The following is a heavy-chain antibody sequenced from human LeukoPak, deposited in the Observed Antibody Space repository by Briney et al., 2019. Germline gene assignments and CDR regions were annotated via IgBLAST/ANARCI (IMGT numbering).Heavy chain of an antibody. CDR1: EYTFTRYY. CDR2: INPNSGGT. D-gene: IGHD2-15*01. CDR3: ASGYCSGGSCYIQSFDY. Sequence: ASVKVSCKASEYTFTRYYMHWVRQAPGQGLEWMGWINPNSGGTNYAQKFQGRVTMTRDTSISTAYMELSRLRSDDPAVYYCASGYCSGGSCYIQSFDYWGQGTLVTVSS. J-gene: IGHJ4*02. V-gene: IGHV1-2*02.